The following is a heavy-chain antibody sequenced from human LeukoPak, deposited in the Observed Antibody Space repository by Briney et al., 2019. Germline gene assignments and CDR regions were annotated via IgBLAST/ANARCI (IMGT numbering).Heavy chain of an antibody. CDR3: ASPRGDDSGGYYTWYFHH. Sequence: SETLSLTCTVYGGSFSGYYWSWIRQPPGKGLEWIGEINHSGSTNYNPSLKSRVTISVDTSKNQFSLKLSSVTAADTAVYFCASPRGDDSGGYYTWYFHHWGQGILVTVSS. D-gene: IGHD3-22*01. CDR2: INHSGST. CDR1: GGSFSGYY. V-gene: IGHV4-34*01. J-gene: IGHJ1*01.